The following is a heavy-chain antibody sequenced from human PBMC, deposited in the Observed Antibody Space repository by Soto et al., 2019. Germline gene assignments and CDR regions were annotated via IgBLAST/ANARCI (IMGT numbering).Heavy chain of an antibody. CDR1: GFTFSSYC. D-gene: IGHD1-26*01. CDR3: AKDVVVGATTGLGDYYYYYGMDV. V-gene: IGHV3-30*18. J-gene: IGHJ6*02. Sequence: PXVSLRLSCAASGFTFSSYCMHWVRQAPGKGLEWVAVISYDGSNKYYADSVKGRFTISRDNSKNTLYLQMNSLRAEDTAVYYCAKDVVVGATTGLGDYYYYYGMDVWGQGTTVTVSS. CDR2: ISYDGSNK.